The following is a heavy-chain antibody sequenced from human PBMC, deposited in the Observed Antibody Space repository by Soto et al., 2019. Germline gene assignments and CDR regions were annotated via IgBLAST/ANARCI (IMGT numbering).Heavy chain of an antibody. V-gene: IGHV3-23*03. CDR2: IDLSSTTT. CDR1: GFSFSDYS. D-gene: IGHD2-15*01. CDR3: TKDRVPDGIYSFDY. Sequence: GGSLRLSCAASGFSFSDYSMHWVRQAPGKGLEWVSFIDLSSTTTYYRDSVKGRFSIFKDKSKNTVYLQMNRLTVEDAAVYYCTKDRVPDGIYSFDYWGQGALVTVSS. J-gene: IGHJ4*02.